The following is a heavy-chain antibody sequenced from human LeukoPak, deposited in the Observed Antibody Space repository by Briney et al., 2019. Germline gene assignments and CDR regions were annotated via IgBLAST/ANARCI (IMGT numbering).Heavy chain of an antibody. Sequence: ASVKVSCKASGYTFTDHYIQWVRQAPGQGLEWMGWINSNSGDTKYAQRFQGRVTLTRDTSISAAYMELSSLRSDDTAVYYCARRVVDILTGYYTARGYYFDYWGQGSLVTVS. D-gene: IGHD3-9*01. J-gene: IGHJ4*02. CDR2: INSNSGDT. CDR3: ARRVVDILTGYYTARGYYFDY. V-gene: IGHV1-2*02. CDR1: GYTFTDHY.